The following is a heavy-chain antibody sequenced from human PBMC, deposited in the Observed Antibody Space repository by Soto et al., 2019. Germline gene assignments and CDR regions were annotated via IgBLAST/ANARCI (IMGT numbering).Heavy chain of an antibody. CDR3: AKASSAWYDSKSYYLDD. CDR2: ISATGGST. V-gene: IGHV3-23*01. CDR1: GFSFSDYA. D-gene: IGHD6-19*01. J-gene: IGHJ4*02. Sequence: EVQLLDSGGGLVQPGGSLRLSCAASGFSFSDYAMNWVRQAPGKGLEWVSEISATGGSTFYADFVKGRFTISRDNSKNTLYLHLTSLRDEDSARYYCAKASSAWYDSKSYYLDDWGLGTVVTVSS.